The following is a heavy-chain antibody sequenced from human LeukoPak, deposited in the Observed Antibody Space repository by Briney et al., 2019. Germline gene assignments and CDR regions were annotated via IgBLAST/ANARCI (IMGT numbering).Heavy chain of an antibody. V-gene: IGHV3-74*01. Sequence: GGSLRLSCAASGFTFSSDWMHWVRQAQGKGLVWVSRINSDGSSTSYADSVKGRFTISRDNAKNTLYLEMNSLRAEDTAVYYCSRGDDYGDYVRVWGQGTLVTVSS. CDR2: INSDGSST. CDR3: SRGDDYGDYVRV. J-gene: IGHJ4*02. CDR1: GFTFSSDW. D-gene: IGHD4-17*01.